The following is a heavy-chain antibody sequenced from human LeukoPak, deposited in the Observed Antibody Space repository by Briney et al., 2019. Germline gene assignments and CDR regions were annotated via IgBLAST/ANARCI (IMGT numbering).Heavy chain of an antibody. Sequence: PGGSLRLSCVASGLTFSSNWTRWVRQAPGKGLEWVTHIKQDGRATNYVASVKGRFTISRDNAKNSLYLQMNSLRAEDTAVYYCARSIAVAGTNFDYWGQGTLVTVSS. CDR3: ARSIAVAGTNFDY. J-gene: IGHJ4*02. CDR1: GLTFSSNW. D-gene: IGHD6-19*01. V-gene: IGHV3-7*03. CDR2: IKQDGRAT.